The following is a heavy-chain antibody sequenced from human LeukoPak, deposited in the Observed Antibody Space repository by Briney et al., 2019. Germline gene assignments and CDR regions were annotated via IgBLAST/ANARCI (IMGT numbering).Heavy chain of an antibody. V-gene: IGHV3-23*01. Sequence: PGGSLRLSCAASGFTFSSYAMSWVRQAPGKGLEWVSAISGSGGSTYYVDSVKGRFTISRDNSKSTLCQQMNSLRAEDTAVYYCAKDSRVVVITHLFDYWGQGTLVTVSS. CDR2: ISGSGGST. CDR3: AKDSRVVVITHLFDY. CDR1: GFTFSSYA. J-gene: IGHJ4*02. D-gene: IGHD3-22*01.